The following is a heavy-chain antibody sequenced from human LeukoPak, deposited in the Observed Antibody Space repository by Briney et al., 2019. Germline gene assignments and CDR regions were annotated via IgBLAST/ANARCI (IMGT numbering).Heavy chain of an antibody. CDR2: ISGSGGST. Sequence: GGSLRLSCAASGFTFSSYAMSWVRQAPGKGLEWVSAISGSGGSTYYGDSVKRRFTISRDNSKNTLYLQMNSLSFEDTAVYYCAKDRAAYCSGGTCYPDWLDSWGQGTLVTVSS. D-gene: IGHD2-15*01. CDR3: AKDRAAYCSGGTCYPDWLDS. CDR1: GFTFSSYA. J-gene: IGHJ5*01. V-gene: IGHV3-23*01.